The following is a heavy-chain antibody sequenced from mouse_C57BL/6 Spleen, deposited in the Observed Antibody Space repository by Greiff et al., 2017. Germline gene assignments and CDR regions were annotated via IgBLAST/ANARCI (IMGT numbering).Heavy chain of an antibody. CDR1: GYAFSSSW. V-gene: IGHV1-82*01. CDR3: ASFDYDAYAMDY. D-gene: IGHD2-4*01. J-gene: IGHJ4*01. Sequence: QVQLQQSGPELVKPGASVKISCKASGYAFSSSWMNWVKQRPGKGLEWIGRIYPGDGDTNYNGKFKGKATLTADKSSSTAYMQLSSLTSEDSAVYFCASFDYDAYAMDYWGQGTSVTVSS. CDR2: IYPGDGDT.